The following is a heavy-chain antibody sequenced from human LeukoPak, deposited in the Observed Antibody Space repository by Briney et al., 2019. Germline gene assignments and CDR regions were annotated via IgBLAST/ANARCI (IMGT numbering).Heavy chain of an antibody. V-gene: IGHV3-64*02. CDR2: IGGGGVTT. CDR3: AREGGGNGLWYYDL. J-gene: IGHJ2*01. Sequence: PGGSLRLSCAASGFTFSSYSMHWVRQAPGKGPEFVSVIGGGGVTTFYADSVKDRFTISRDNSKNTLYLEMGSLRAEDMAVYYCAREGGGNGLWYYDLWGRGTLVTVSS. D-gene: IGHD3-16*01. CDR1: GFTFSSYS.